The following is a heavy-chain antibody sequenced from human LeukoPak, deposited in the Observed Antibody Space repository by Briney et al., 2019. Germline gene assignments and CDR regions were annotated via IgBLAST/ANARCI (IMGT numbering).Heavy chain of an antibody. J-gene: IGHJ4*02. CDR2: INSNSGAR. D-gene: IGHD1-26*01. V-gene: IGHV1-2*02. CDR1: GYTFSGYY. CDR3: ARGRGGATTGFDH. Sequence: ASVKVSGKASGYTFSGYYMHWVRQAPGQGLESMGWINSNSGARNYAPKFQGRVTFSRDNSISTAYMELNSLRSDDTAIYYCARGRGGATTGFDHWGQGTLVTVS.